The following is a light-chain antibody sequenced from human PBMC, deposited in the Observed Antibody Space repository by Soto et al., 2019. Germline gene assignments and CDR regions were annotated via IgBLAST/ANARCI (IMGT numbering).Light chain of an antibody. V-gene: IGKV1-5*03. CDR2: KAS. CDR1: QSVSIW. CDR3: QHYNCYTWT. Sequence: DIQMTQSPSTLSASVGDRVTITCRASQSVSIWLAWYQQKPGKAPKLLIYKASSLESGVPSMFSGGGSGTDSPLTISSMHPDVFETYYDQHYNCYTWTFGQGTKVEIK. J-gene: IGKJ1*01.